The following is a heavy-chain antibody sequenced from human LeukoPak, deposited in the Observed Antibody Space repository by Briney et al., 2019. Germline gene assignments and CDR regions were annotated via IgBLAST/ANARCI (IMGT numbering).Heavy chain of an antibody. CDR2: IYYSGST. D-gene: IGHD3-10*01. CDR1: GGSISSGDYY. Sequence: SQTLSLTCTVSGGSISSGDYYWSWIRQPPGKGLEWIGYIYYSGSTYYNPSLKSRVTISVDTSKTQFSLKLSSVTAADTAVYYCARVRPYGSGSYWVDYWGQGTLVTVSS. CDR3: ARVRPYGSGSYWVDY. V-gene: IGHV4-30-4*01. J-gene: IGHJ4*02.